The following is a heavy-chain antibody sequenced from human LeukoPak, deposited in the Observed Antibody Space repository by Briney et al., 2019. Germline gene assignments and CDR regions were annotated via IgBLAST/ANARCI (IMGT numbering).Heavy chain of an antibody. CDR2: INPNSGST. CDR3: ARTVLGYCSSTSCSLVLDY. CDR1: GYTFTGYY. J-gene: IGHJ4*02. Sequence: ASVKVSCKASGYTFTGYYMHWVRQAPGQGLEWMGWINPNSGSTNYAQKFQGRVTMTRDTSISTAYMELSRLRSDDTAVYYCARTVLGYCSSTSCSLVLDYWGQGTLVTVSS. V-gene: IGHV1-2*02. D-gene: IGHD2-2*01.